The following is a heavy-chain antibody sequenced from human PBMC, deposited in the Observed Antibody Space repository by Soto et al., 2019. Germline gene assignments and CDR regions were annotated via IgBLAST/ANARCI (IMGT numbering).Heavy chain of an antibody. J-gene: IGHJ4*02. CDR2: INGYNGNT. V-gene: IGHV1-18*01. CDR1: GYSFTNYG. D-gene: IGHD1-1*01. Sequence: QVHLVQSGAEVKKPGASVKVSCKASGYSFTNYGFSWVRQAPGQGLEWMGWINGYNGNTNYAPKLQGRFTMTTDTSTSTAYMELGSLTSDDTAVYFCAASTATSSLWGQGTLVTVSS. CDR3: AASTATSSL.